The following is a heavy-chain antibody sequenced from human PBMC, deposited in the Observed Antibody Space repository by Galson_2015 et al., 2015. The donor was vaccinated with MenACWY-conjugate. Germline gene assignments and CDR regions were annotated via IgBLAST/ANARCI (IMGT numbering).Heavy chain of an antibody. Sequence: SLRLSCAASGFTFSSYAMHWVRQAPGKGLEYVSAISSNGGTTYYTDSVKGRFTISIDNSKNTLYLQMSSLRAEDTAVYYCVKTTLALFDHWGQRTLVTVSS. CDR3: VKTTLALFDH. CDR2: ISSNGGTT. V-gene: IGHV3-64D*06. CDR1: GFTFSSYA. J-gene: IGHJ4*02. D-gene: IGHD1-14*01.